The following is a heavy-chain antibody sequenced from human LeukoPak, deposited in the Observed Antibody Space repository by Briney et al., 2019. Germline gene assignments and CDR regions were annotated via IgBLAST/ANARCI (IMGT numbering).Heavy chain of an antibody. V-gene: IGHV3-23*01. D-gene: IGHD3-10*01. CDR2: ISGSGGST. CDR3: AKDPRHYYGSGSYFDY. Sequence: GGSLRLSCAASGFTFSSYAMSWVRQAPGKGLEWVSAISGSGGSTYYADSVKGRFTISRDNSKNTLYLQMNSLRAEDTAVYYCAKDPRHYYGSGSYFDYWGQGTLVTVSS. CDR1: GFTFSSYA. J-gene: IGHJ4*02.